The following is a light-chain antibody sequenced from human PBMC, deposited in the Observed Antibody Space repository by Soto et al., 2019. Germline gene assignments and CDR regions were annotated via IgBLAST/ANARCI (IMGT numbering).Light chain of an antibody. Sequence: IVMRQCPPIMSRSPGERGRVCCRASQSVSTNLAWYQQKPGQAPRLLIYGASTRATGIPARFSGSGSGTEFTLTISSLLSEDYAVYYYHQYNNWPPITFGQGTRVEI. V-gene: IGKV3D-15*01. CDR3: HQYNNWPPIT. CDR2: GAS. CDR1: QSVSTN. J-gene: IGKJ5*01.